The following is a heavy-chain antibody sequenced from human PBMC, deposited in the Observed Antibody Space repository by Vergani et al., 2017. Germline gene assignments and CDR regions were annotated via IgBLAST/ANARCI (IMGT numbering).Heavy chain of an antibody. CDR3: ARVGRSAVAGTFGAFDI. J-gene: IGHJ3*02. CDR2: ISASDGNT. D-gene: IGHD6-19*01. CDR1: GFTFSNSA. V-gene: IGHV3-23*01. Sequence: EVHLLESGGGLVQSGGSLRLSCAASGFTFSNSAVSWVRQAPGRGLAWVSSISASDGNTYYADSVKGRVTISRDKSKNTLYLQMNSLRAEDTAVYYCARVGRSAVAGTFGAFDIWGQGTMVTVSS.